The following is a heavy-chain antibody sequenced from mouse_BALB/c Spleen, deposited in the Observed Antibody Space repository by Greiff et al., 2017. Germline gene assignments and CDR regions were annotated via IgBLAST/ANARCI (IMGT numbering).Heavy chain of an antibody. CDR3: ARHNVFDY. CDR2: ISSGGSYT. J-gene: IGHJ2*01. Sequence: DVMLVESGGVLVKPGGSLKLSCAASGFTFSSYGMSWVRQTPDKRLEWVATISSGGSYTYYPDSVKGRFTISRDNAKNTLYLQMSSLKSEDTAMYYCARHNVFDYWGQGTTLTVSS. V-gene: IGHV5-6*02. CDR1: GFTFSSYG.